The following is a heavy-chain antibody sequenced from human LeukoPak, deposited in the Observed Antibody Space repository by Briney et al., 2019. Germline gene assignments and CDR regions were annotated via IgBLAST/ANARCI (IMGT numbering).Heavy chain of an antibody. CDR2: ISSSSSYI. CDR1: GFTFSSYS. CDR3: ARVHGDYFDY. D-gene: IGHD4-17*01. J-gene: IGHJ4*02. V-gene: IGHV3-21*01. Sequence: PGGSLRLSCAVSGFTFSSYSMSWVRQAPGRGLEWVSSISSSSSYIYYADSVKGRFTISRDNAKNSLYLQMNSLRAEDTAVYYCARVHGDYFDYWGQGTLVTVSS.